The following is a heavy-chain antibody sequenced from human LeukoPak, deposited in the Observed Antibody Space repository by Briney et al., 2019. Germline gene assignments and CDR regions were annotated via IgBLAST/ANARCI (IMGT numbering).Heavy chain of an antibody. CDR1: GFSFNTYS. CDR3: ARGATDTTRWFDP. J-gene: IGHJ5*02. V-gene: IGHV3-21*01. CDR2: ISRASESI. D-gene: IGHD1-7*01. Sequence: GGSLRLSCEASGFSFNTYSMAWVRQAPGKGLEWVSIISRASESIFYADSVKGRFTIPRDNAKNSLYLQMNGLRAEDTAAYYCARGATDTTRWFDPWGQGTLVTVSS.